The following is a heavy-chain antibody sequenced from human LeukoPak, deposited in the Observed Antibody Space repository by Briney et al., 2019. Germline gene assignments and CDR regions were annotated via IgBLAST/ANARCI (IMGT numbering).Heavy chain of an antibody. D-gene: IGHD3-10*01. CDR2: IYEGGNP. V-gene: IGHV4-59*01. CDR1: GGSISGYY. J-gene: IGHJ4*02. Sequence: SETLSLTCTVSGGSISGYYWTWVRQPPGKGLEWIGFIYEGGNPDYNPSLKSRVTISVDTSKNQFSLNLRYVTAADAAMYYCARASGGDGSGSLWGRGTLVTVSS. CDR3: ARASGGDGSGSL.